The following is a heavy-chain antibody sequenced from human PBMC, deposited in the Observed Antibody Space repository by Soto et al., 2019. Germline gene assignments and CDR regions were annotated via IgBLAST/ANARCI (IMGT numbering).Heavy chain of an antibody. Sequence: SETLSLTCTVSGASVNSGHYYWSWIRQLPGKGLEWNGYIDYSGTTYYNPSLRSRITISVDTSKNQFSLRLSSVTAADTAVYFCARTRVYGYGCHFDIWGQGALVTVSS. J-gene: IGHJ4*02. CDR3: ARTRVYGYGCHFDI. V-gene: IGHV4-31*03. D-gene: IGHD5-18*01. CDR2: IDYSGTT. CDR1: GASVNSGHYY.